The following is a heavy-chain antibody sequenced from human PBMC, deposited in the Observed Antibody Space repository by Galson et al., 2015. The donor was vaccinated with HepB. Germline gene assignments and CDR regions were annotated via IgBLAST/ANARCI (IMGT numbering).Heavy chain of an antibody. CDR3: ARDELRCLEWAPHDY. CDR2: ISSGGSTI. V-gene: IGHV3-11*01. J-gene: IGHJ4*02. Sequence: SLRLSCAASGFTFSDYYMTWIRQAPGKGLEWVSYISSGGSTIYYADSVKGRFTISRDNAKNSLYLQMNSLRAEDTAVYYCARDELRCLEWAPHDYWGQGTLVTVSS. CDR1: GFTFSDYY. D-gene: IGHD3-3*01.